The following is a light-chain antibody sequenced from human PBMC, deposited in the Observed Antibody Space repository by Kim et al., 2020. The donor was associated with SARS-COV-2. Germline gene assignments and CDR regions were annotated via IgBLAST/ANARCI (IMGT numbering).Light chain of an antibody. J-gene: IGKJ1*01. CDR2: KAS. V-gene: IGKV1-5*03. CDR3: QQYAYYPWT. CDR1: QSISSW. Sequence: ASGGDRVTIPCRASQSISSWLAWFQQKPGKAPNLLIYKASSLENAVPSRFSGSVSGTGFTLTISSLQPDDFATYYCQQYAYYPWTFGQGTKVDIK.